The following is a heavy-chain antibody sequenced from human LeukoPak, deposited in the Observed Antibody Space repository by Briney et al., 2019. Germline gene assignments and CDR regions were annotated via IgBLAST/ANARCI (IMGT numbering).Heavy chain of an antibody. CDR2: ISASGTYT. Sequence: GGSLRLSCAASGFTFSNNAMCWVRQAPGRGLEWVSVISASGTYTSNADSVKGRFTISRDNSKNVLYLQMSSLRSEDTAVYYCARSARWLQHQVDYWGQGTLVTVSS. V-gene: IGHV3-23*01. CDR1: GFTFSNNA. CDR3: ARSARWLQHQVDY. D-gene: IGHD5-24*01. J-gene: IGHJ4*02.